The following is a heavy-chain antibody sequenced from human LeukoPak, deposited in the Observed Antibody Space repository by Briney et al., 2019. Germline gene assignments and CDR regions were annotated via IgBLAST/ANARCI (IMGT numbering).Heavy chain of an antibody. CDR2: ISSNGGST. CDR1: GFTFSSYA. J-gene: IGHJ6*03. Sequence: PGRSLRLSCAASGFTFSSYAMHWVRQAPGKGLEYVSAISSNGGSTYYANSVKGRFTISRDNSKNTLYLQMGSLRAEDMAVYYCARFTISYYMDVWGKGTTVTVSS. D-gene: IGHD3-9*01. V-gene: IGHV3-64*01. CDR3: ARFTISYYMDV.